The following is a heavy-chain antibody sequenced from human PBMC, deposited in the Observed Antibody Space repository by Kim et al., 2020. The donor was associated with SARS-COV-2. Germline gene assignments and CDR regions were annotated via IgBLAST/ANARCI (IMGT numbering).Heavy chain of an antibody. Sequence: GESLKISCKGSGYSFTSYWISWVRQMPGKGLEWMGRIDPSDSYTNYSPSFQGHVTISADKSISTAYLQWSSLKASDTAMYYCARRGGYGSGSYYNGRGYGMDVWGQGTTVTVSS. CDR2: IDPSDSYT. CDR3: ARRGGYGSGSYYNGRGYGMDV. V-gene: IGHV5-10-1*01. D-gene: IGHD3-10*01. CDR1: GYSFTSYW. J-gene: IGHJ6*02.